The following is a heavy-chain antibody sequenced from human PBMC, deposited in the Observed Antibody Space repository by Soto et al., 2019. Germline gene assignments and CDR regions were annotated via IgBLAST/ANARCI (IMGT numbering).Heavy chain of an antibody. D-gene: IGHD3-9*01. CDR1: GYTFTSYD. V-gene: IGHV1-8*01. CDR3: ARERTTISMHV. J-gene: IGHJ6*02. CDR2: MNPNSGNT. Sequence: QVQLVQSGAEVKKPGASVKVSCKASGYTFTSYDINWVRHATGQGREWMGWMNPNSGNTGYAQKFQGSVTKTRNPSISTAYMELSSVRSEDTAVYYCARERTTISMHVWGQGTTVTLSS.